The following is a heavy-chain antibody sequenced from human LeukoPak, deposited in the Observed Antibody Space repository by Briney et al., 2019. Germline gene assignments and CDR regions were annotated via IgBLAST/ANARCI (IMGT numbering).Heavy chain of an antibody. D-gene: IGHD3-10*01. J-gene: IGHJ6*02. V-gene: IGHV1-69*13. CDR1: GYTFSEYA. CDR2: IIPILGTD. Sequence: GASVKVSRKASGYTFSEYAINWVRQAPGQGLEWMGGIIPILGTDHCAQNFQGRVTITADESTNTAYMELSSLTSEDTAVYYCARGGLTYYYGSGSYSHMDVWGQGTTVTVSS. CDR3: ARGGLTYYYGSGSYSHMDV.